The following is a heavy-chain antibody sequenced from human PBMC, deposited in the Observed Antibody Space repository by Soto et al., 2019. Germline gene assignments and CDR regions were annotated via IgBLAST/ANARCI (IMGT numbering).Heavy chain of an antibody. CDR2: IYPGDSDT. CDR3: ARAYGSGGRAYYYYYGMDV. J-gene: IGHJ6*02. V-gene: IGHV5-51*01. D-gene: IGHD3-10*01. Sequence: PVASLKISCKGSGYSFTSYWIGWVRQMPGKGLEWMGIIYPGDSDTRYSPSFQGQVTISADKSISTAYLQWSSLKASDTAMYYCARAYGSGGRAYYYYYGMDVWGQGTTVTVSS. CDR1: GYSFTSYW.